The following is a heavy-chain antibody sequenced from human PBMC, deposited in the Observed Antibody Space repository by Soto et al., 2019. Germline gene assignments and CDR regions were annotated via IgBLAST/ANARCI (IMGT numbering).Heavy chain of an antibody. Sequence: QVQLVQSGAEVKKPGASVKVSCKASGYTFTSYGISWVRQAPGQGLEWMGWISAYNGNTNYVQKLQGRVTMTTDTSTSTAYMELRSLRSDDTAVYYCAREHRITMVRGVIITWFDYWGQGTLVTVSS. CDR2: ISAYNGNT. CDR3: AREHRITMVRGVIITWFDY. J-gene: IGHJ4*02. CDR1: GYTFTSYG. D-gene: IGHD3-10*01. V-gene: IGHV1-18*01.